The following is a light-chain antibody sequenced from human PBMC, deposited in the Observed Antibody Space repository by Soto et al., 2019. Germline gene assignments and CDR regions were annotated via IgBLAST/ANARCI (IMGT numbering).Light chain of an antibody. Sequence: QSALTQPRSVSGSPGQSVTISCTGTSSDVGGYNFVSWYQQHPGKAPKLMIYEVSNRPSGVSNRFSGSKSGNTASLTISGLQAEDEAAYYCSSYTTSVTRVVFGGGTKVTVL. V-gene: IGLV2-14*01. CDR1: SSDVGGYNF. CDR2: EVS. CDR3: SSYTTSVTRVV. J-gene: IGLJ2*01.